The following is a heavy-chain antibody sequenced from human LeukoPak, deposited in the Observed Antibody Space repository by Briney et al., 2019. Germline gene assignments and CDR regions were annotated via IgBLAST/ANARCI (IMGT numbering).Heavy chain of an antibody. CDR1: GGSISSYY. CDR3: ARDLRYDSSGWAFDY. D-gene: IGHD3-22*01. J-gene: IGHJ4*02. CDR2: IYYSGST. V-gene: IGHV4-59*01. Sequence: SETLSLTCTVSGGSISSYYWSWIRQPPGKGLEWIGYIYYSGSTNYNPSLKSRVTISVDTSKNQFSLKLSSVTAADTAVYYCARDLRYDSSGWAFDYWGQGTLVTVSS.